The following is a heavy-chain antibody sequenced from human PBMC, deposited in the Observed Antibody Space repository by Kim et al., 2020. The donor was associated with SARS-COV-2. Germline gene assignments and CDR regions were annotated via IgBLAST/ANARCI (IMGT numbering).Heavy chain of an antibody. V-gene: IGHV3-30*18. CDR1: GFTFSSYG. Sequence: GGSLRLSCAASGFTFSSYGMHWVRQAPGKGLEWVAVISYDGSNKYYADSVKGRFTISRDNSKNTLYLQMNSLRAEDTAVYYCANTKADDFDIWGQGTMVTVSS. CDR3: ANTKADDFDI. CDR2: ISYDGSNK. J-gene: IGHJ3*02. D-gene: IGHD1-1*01.